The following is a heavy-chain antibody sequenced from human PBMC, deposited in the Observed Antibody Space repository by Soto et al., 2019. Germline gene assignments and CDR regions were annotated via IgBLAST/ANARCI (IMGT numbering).Heavy chain of an antibody. Sequence: PGESLKISCTGVGYSFTSYWIGWVRQMPGKGLEWMGIIYPGDSDTRYSPSFQGQVTISADKSISTVYLQWSSLTGEDTAVYYCARTFDTITYYFDYWGQGTLVTVSS. D-gene: IGHD3-9*01. CDR2: IYPGDSDT. CDR1: GYSFTSYW. J-gene: IGHJ4*02. CDR3: ARTFDTITYYFDY. V-gene: IGHV5-51*01.